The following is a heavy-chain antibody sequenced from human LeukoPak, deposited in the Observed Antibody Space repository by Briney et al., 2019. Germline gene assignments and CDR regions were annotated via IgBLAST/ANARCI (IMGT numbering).Heavy chain of an antibody. CDR3: AKDGGSSSPYYFDY. D-gene: IGHD6-6*01. Sequence: PGRSLRLSCAASGFTFSSYGMHWVRQAPGKGLEWVAVIWYDENNQYYADSVKGRFTISRDIFKNTLFLQMNSLKAEDTAVYFCAKDGGSSSPYYFDYWGQGTLVTVSS. CDR2: IWYDENNQ. V-gene: IGHV3-33*06. CDR1: GFTFSSYG. J-gene: IGHJ4*02.